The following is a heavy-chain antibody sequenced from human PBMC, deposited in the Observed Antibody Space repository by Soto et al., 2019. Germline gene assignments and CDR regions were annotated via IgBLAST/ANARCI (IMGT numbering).Heavy chain of an antibody. CDR3: ASGGYYDSSGYYFDY. CDR2: IYYSGST. J-gene: IGHJ4*02. V-gene: IGHV4-59*01. D-gene: IGHD3-22*01. CDR1: GGSISSYY. Sequence: PSETLSLTCTVSGGSISSYYWSWIRQPPGKGLEWIGYIYYSGSTNYNPSLKSRVTISVDTSKNQFSLKLSSVTAADTAVYYCASGGYYDSSGYYFDYWGQGTLVTVSS.